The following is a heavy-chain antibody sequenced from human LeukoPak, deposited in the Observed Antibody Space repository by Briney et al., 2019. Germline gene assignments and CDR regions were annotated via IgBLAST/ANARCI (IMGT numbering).Heavy chain of an antibody. V-gene: IGHV4-39*07. CDR2: IYYSGST. D-gene: IGHD6-25*01. J-gene: IGHJ1*01. Sequence: SETLSLTCTVSGGSISSSSYYWGWIRQPPGKGLEWIGSIYYSGSTYYNPSLKSRATISLDTPKNQFSLTVNSATAADTAVYHCARGGSRQYFQHWGQGTLVTVSS. CDR3: ARGGSRQYFQH. CDR1: GGSISSSSYY.